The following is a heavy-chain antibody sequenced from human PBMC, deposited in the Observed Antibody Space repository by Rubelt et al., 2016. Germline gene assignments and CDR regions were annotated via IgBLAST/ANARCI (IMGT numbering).Heavy chain of an antibody. V-gene: IGHV4-39*07. CDR3: ARDPRAGTTSFDY. Sequence: QLQLQESGPGLVKPSEALSLTCTVSGGSISSSSYYWGWIRQPPGKGLAWIGSIYYSGSTTYNPSLHSRVTISVDTSKSQFSLKLSSVTAADTAVYYCARDPRAGTTSFDYWGQGTLVTVSS. CDR1: GGSISSSSYY. D-gene: IGHD1-7*01. CDR2: IYYSGST. J-gene: IGHJ4*02.